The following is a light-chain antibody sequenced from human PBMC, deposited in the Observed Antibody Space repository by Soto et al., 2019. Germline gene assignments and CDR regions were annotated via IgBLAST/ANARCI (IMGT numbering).Light chain of an antibody. CDR2: RAS. J-gene: IGKJ2*01. CDR3: QQYESPAGYT. V-gene: IGKV1-5*03. CDR1: QSISTW. Sequence: DIQMTQSPSTLSASVGDRVTITCRASQSISTWLAWYQQKPGKAPKRLIYRASTLENGVPSRFSGRGSGTEFTRTVARLQADDFATYYCQQYESPAGYTFGQGTRLEIK.